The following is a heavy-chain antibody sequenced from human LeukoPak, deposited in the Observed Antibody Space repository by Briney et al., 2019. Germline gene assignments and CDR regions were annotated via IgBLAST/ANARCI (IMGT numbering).Heavy chain of an antibody. CDR1: GFTFSSYS. J-gene: IGHJ6*02. V-gene: IGHV3-48*04. D-gene: IGHD2-15*01. CDR3: ASLPTDCSGGSCAPGRNYYYYGMDV. CDR2: ISSSSSTI. Sequence: PGGSLRLSCAASGFTFSSYSMNWVRQAPGKGLEWVSYISSSSSTIYYADSVKGRFTISRDNAKNSLYLQMNSLRAEDTAVYYCASLPTDCSGGSCAPGRNYYYYGMDVWGQGTTVTVSS.